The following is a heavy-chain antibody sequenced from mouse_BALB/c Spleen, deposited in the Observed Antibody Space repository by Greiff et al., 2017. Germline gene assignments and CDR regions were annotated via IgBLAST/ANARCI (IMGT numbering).Heavy chain of an antibody. D-gene: IGHD2-1*01. V-gene: IGHV2-6-7*01. CDR3: ASLYGNYPSYAMDY. CDR2: IWGDGST. CDR1: GFSLTGYG. Sequence: VKLQESGPGLVAPSQSLSITCTVSGFSLTGYGVNWVRQPPGKGLEWLGMIWGDGSTDYNSALKSRLSISKDNSKSQVFLKTNSLQTDDTARYYCASLYGNYPSYAMDYWGQGTSVTVSS. J-gene: IGHJ4*01.